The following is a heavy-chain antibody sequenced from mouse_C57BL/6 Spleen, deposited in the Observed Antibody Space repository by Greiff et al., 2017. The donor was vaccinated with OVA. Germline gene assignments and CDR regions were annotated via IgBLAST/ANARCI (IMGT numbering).Heavy chain of an antibody. CDR2: IYPGSGST. CDR1: GYTFTSYW. CDR3: ARESSHYSRGDYFDY. J-gene: IGHJ2*01. Sequence: QVQLQQPGAELVKPGASVKMSCKASGYTFTSYWITWVKQRPGQGLEWIGDIYPGSGSTNYNEKFKSKATLTVDTSSSTAYMQLSSLTSEDSAVYYCARESSHYSRGDYFDYWGQGTTLTVSS. V-gene: IGHV1-55*01. D-gene: IGHD1-2*01.